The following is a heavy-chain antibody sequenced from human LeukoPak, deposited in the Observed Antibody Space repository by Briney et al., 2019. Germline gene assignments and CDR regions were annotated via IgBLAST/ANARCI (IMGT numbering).Heavy chain of an antibody. J-gene: IGHJ4*02. D-gene: IGHD4-11*01. V-gene: IGHV3-23*01. CDR1: GFTFSSYA. Sequence: PGGSLRLSCAASGFTFSSYAMKWVRQAPRRGLERVSVISGSGDSTNYADSLKGRFAISRDNSKNTLYLQMNSLRAEDTAVYFWASDRLQHYFDYWGQGTLVSVSS. CDR2: ISGSGDST. CDR3: ASDRLQHYFDY.